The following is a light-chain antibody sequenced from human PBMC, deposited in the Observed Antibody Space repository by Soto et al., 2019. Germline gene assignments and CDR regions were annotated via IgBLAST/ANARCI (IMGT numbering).Light chain of an antibody. CDR2: KAS. CDR3: QQYNSYSGT. V-gene: IGKV1-5*03. J-gene: IGKJ1*01. CDR1: QSISSW. Sequence: IQMNKSPSTLSASIGDRVTITCRASQSISSWLAWYQQKPGKAPKLLIYKASSLESGVPSRFSGSGSGTEFTLTISSLQPDDFATYYCQQYNSYSGTFGQGTKV.